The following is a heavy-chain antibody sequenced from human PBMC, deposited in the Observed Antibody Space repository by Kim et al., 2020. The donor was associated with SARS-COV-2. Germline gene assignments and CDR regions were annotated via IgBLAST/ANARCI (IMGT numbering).Heavy chain of an antibody. V-gene: IGHV3-23*01. Sequence: VKGRFTISRDKSKNPLYLQMNSLRAEDTAVYYCAKESYGDGYSRWDYFDYWGQGTLVTVSS. D-gene: IGHD5-18*01. CDR3: AKESYGDGYSRWDYFDY. J-gene: IGHJ4*02.